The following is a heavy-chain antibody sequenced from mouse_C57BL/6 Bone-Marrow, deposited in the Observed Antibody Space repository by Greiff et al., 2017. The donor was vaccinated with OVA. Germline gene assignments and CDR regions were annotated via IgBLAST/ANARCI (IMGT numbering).Heavy chain of an antibody. Sequence: EVKLVESGAELVRPGASVTLSCTASGFNIKDDYMHWVKQRPEQGLEWIGWIDPENGDTEYASKFQGKATITADTSSNTAYLQLSSLTSEDTAVYYCTSIYYGNDWGQGTTLTVSS. V-gene: IGHV14-4*01. CDR2: IDPENGDT. J-gene: IGHJ2*01. CDR3: TSIYYGND. CDR1: GFNIKDDY. D-gene: IGHD2-1*01.